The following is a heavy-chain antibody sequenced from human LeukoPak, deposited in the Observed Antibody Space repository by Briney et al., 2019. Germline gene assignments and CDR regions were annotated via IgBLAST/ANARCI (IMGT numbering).Heavy chain of an antibody. V-gene: IGHV4-34*01. CDR1: GGSFSGYY. D-gene: IGHD3-3*01. J-gene: IGHJ4*02. CDR2: INHSGST. CDR3: ARGGDFWSGYYRSYYFDY. Sequence: PSETLSLTCAVYGGSFSGYYWSWIRQPPGEGLEWIGEINHSGSTNYNPSLKSRVTISVDTSKNQFSLKLSSVTAADTAVYYCARGGDFWSGYYRSYYFDYWGQGTLVTVSS.